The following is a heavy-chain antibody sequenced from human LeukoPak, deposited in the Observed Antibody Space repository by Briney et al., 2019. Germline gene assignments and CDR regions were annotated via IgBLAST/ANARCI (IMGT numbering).Heavy chain of an antibody. D-gene: IGHD6-13*01. Sequence: SETLSLTCTVSGGSISSYYWSWIRQHPGKGLEWIGYIYYSGSTYYNPSLKSRVTISVDTSKNQSSLKLSSVTAADTAVYYCAGGIAAAGTDYWGQGTLVTVSS. J-gene: IGHJ4*02. CDR3: AGGIAAAGTDY. CDR1: GGSISSYY. CDR2: IYYSGST. V-gene: IGHV4-59*06.